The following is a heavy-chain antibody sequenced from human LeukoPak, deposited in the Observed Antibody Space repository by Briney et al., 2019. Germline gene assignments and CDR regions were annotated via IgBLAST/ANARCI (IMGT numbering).Heavy chain of an antibody. CDR2: ISSSGSTI. CDR1: GFTFSSYE. Sequence: GGSLRLSCAASGFTFSSYEMNWVRQAPGKGLEWVSYISSSGSTIYYADSMKGRFTISRDNAKNSLYLQMNSLRAEDTAVYYCASNTYYYGSGSYPVLDYWGQGTLVTVSS. J-gene: IGHJ4*02. V-gene: IGHV3-48*03. D-gene: IGHD3-10*01. CDR3: ASNTYYYGSGSYPVLDY.